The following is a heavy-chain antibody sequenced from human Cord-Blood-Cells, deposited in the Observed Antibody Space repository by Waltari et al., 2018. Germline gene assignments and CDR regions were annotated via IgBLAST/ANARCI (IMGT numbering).Heavy chain of an antibody. J-gene: IGHJ3*02. V-gene: IGHV4-34*01. CDR1: GGSFSGYY. CDR2: INHSGST. CDR3: ARCDSSGYKEAFDI. D-gene: IGHD3-22*01. Sequence: QVQLQQWGAGLLKPSATLSLTCAVYGGSFSGYYWSWIRQPPGKGLEWIGEINHSGSTNYNPSLKSRVTISVDTSKNQFSLKLSSVTAADTAVYYCARCDSSGYKEAFDIWGQGTMVTVSS.